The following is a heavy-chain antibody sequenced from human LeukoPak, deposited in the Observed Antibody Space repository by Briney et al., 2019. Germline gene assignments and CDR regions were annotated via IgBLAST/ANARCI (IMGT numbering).Heavy chain of an antibody. CDR3: ARDIVGAEWRGYFDH. CDR2: IIPIFGTA. J-gene: IGHJ4*02. Sequence: SVKVSCKASGGTFTSYAISWVRQAPGQGNEWMGRIIPIFGTANYAQKSQCRVTITTHESTTTAYMELSSLRSEDTAVYYCARDIVGAEWRGYFDHWGQGTLVTVSS. V-gene: IGHV1-69*05. CDR1: GGTFTSYA. D-gene: IGHD1-26*01.